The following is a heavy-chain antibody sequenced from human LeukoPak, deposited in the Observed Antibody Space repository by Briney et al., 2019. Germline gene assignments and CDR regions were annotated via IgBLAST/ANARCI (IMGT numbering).Heavy chain of an antibody. Sequence: HPGRSLRLSCAASGFTFSSYGMHWVRQAPGKGLEWVAVISYDGSNKYYADSVKGRFTISRDNSKNTLYLQMNSLRAEDTAVCYCAKVGGSPTPGAFDIWGQGAMVTVSS. CDR3: AKVGGSPTPGAFDI. V-gene: IGHV3-30*18. J-gene: IGHJ3*02. D-gene: IGHD2-15*01. CDR1: GFTFSSYG. CDR2: ISYDGSNK.